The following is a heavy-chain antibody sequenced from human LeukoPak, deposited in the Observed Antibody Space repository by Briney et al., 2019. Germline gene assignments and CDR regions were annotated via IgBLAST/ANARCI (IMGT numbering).Heavy chain of an antibody. V-gene: IGHV3-7*05. D-gene: IGHD3-10*01. CDR2: IRQDGSEE. Sequence: GGSLRLSCAASGFTFSNYWMSWVRQAPGKGLEWVANIRQDGSEEYYVDSVRGRFTISRDRAKTSLYPQMNSLRAEDTAVYYCARDRGFPYKLAFDVWGQGTMVTVSS. CDR1: GFTFSNYW. J-gene: IGHJ3*01. CDR3: ARDRGFPYKLAFDV.